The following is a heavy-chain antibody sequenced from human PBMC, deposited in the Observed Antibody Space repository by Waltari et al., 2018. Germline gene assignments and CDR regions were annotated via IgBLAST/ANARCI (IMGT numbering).Heavy chain of an antibody. V-gene: IGHV3-53*01. CDR1: GFTVSSTY. CDR3: ARGYGDYIYFDL. D-gene: IGHD4-17*01. Sequence: EVQLVESGGGLIQPGGSLRLSCAASGFTVSSTYRSWVRQAPGKGLEWVSLIYTGGNTYYADSVKGRFTISRDDSKNTVYLQMDSLRAEDTAVYYCARGYGDYIYFDLWGRGTLVTVSS. J-gene: IGHJ2*01. CDR2: IYTGGNT.